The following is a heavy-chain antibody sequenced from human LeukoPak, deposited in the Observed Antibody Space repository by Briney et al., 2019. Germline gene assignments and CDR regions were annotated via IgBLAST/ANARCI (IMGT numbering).Heavy chain of an antibody. V-gene: IGHV3-53*01. CDR3: ATGVVWGSSDY. Sequence: GGSLRLSCAASGFTVSSNYMSWVRQPPGKGLEWVSVIYSGGSTYYADSVKGRFTISRDNFKNTLYLQMNSLRADDTAVYYCATGVVWGSSDYWGRGTLVIVSS. CDR2: IYSGGST. D-gene: IGHD3-16*01. J-gene: IGHJ4*02. CDR1: GFTVSSNY.